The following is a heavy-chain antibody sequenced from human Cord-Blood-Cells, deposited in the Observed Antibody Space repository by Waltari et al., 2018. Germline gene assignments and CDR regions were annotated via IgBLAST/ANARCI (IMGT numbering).Heavy chain of an antibody. CDR3: ARHGPGYCSSTSCYAFDI. CDR1: GGSISSSSYY. J-gene: IGHJ3*02. D-gene: IGHD2-2*01. V-gene: IGHV4-39*01. Sequence: QLQLQESGPGLVKPSATLSLTCTVSGGSISSSSYYWGWIRQPPGKGLECIGSIYYSGSTYYNPSLKSRVTISVDTSKNQFSLKLSSVTAADTAVYYCARHGPGYCSSTSCYAFDIWGQGTMVTVSS. CDR2: IYYSGST.